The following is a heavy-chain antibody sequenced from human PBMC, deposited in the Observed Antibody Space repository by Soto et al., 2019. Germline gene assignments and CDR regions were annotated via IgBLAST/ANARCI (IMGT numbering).Heavy chain of an antibody. CDR1: GFSFSSYN. V-gene: IGHV3-21*01. J-gene: IGHJ4*02. CDR2: ISSGSSYR. CDR3: VRGEVPDD. Sequence: GGSLRLSCAASGFSFSSYNMNWVRQAPGKGLEWVSSISSGSSYRYYADSVKGRFTISRDNAKKSLFLQMNSLRGEDTAVYYCVRGEVPDDWGQGTLVTLSS. D-gene: IGHD3-16*01.